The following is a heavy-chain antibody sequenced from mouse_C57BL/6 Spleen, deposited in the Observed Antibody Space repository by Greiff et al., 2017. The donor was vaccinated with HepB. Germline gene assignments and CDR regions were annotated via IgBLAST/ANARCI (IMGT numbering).Heavy chain of an antibody. CDR3: ARQLRETLFAY. V-gene: IGHV1-80*01. CDR2: IYPGDGDT. CDR1: GYAFSSYW. Sequence: VMLVESGAELVKPGASVKISCKASGYAFSSYWMNWVKQRPGKGLEWIGQIYPGDGDTNYNGKFKGKATLTADKSSSTAYMQLSSLTSEDSAVYFCARQLRETLFAYWGQGTLVTVSA. D-gene: IGHD3-2*02. J-gene: IGHJ3*01.